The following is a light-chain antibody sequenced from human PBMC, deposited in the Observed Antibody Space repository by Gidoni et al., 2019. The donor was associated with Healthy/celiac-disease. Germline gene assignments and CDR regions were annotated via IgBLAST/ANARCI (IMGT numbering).Light chain of an antibody. CDR1: QSISSY. CDR3: QQSYSTPLFT. J-gene: IGKJ3*01. Sequence: DIQMPQSPSSLSASVGDRVTITCRTIQSISSYLNWYQQKPGKAPKLLIYAAASLQSGVPSRFSGSGSGTDFTLTISSLQPEDFATDYCQQSYSTPLFTFGPGTKVDIK. CDR2: AAA. V-gene: IGKV1-39*01.